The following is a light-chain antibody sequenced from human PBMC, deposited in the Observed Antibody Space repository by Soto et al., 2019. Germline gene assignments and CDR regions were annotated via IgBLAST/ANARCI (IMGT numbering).Light chain of an antibody. V-gene: IGLV2-14*01. J-gene: IGLJ1*01. Sequence: HSVLTQPASVSGSPGQSITISCTGTSSDVGGYNYVSWYQQHPGKAPKLMIYDVSNRPSGVSNRFSGSKSGNTASLTISGLQAEDEADYYCSSYTSSSTFYVFGTGTKVTV. CDR1: SSDVGGYNY. CDR3: SSYTSSSTFYV. CDR2: DVS.